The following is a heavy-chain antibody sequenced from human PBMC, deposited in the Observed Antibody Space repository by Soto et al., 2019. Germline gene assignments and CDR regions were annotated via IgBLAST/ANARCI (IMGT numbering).Heavy chain of an antibody. J-gene: IGHJ4*02. Sequence: QVQLVQSGAEVKKPGASVKVSCKASGDTFTDYYIHWVRQAPGQGLEWMGTVNPSGGHTTYAQHFMGSMTMTRDKSTSTLYMELTSLTSEDTAVYYCARGGHVVVVTAALDYWGQGTLVTVSS. CDR1: GDTFTDYY. CDR2: VNPSGGHT. V-gene: IGHV1-46*01. CDR3: ARGGHVVVVTAALDY. D-gene: IGHD2-21*02.